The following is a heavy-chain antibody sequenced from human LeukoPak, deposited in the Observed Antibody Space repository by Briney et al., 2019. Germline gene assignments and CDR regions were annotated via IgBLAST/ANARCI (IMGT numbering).Heavy chain of an antibody. CDR3: ARYFSGGQFEWFDP. CDR1: DDSISSGGYS. Sequence: QASQTLSLTCAVSDDSISSGGYSWSWIRQPPGKGLEWIGYIYHGGSAYYDPSLKSRVNISVDKSKNQFSLELGSVTAADTAVYYCARYFSGGQFEWFDPWGQGTLVTVSS. D-gene: IGHD1-26*01. CDR2: IYHGGSA. J-gene: IGHJ5*02. V-gene: IGHV4-30-2*01.